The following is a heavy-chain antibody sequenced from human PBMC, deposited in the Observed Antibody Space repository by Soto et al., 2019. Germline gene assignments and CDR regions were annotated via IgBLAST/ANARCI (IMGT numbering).Heavy chain of an antibody. CDR1: GFTFSGYG. J-gene: IGHJ6*03. Sequence: EVQLVESGGGLVQSGGSLRLSCVGSGFTFSGYGMNWVRQAPGKGLEWISYSSTGSLTTYYADSVKGRFTISRDNAQSSLYLQMNSLRAEDTAVYYCAREYYQLLNYYYYYMDVWCRGTTVTVSS. CDR3: AREYYQLLNYYYYYMDV. CDR2: SSTGSLTT. V-gene: IGHV3-48*01. D-gene: IGHD2-2*01.